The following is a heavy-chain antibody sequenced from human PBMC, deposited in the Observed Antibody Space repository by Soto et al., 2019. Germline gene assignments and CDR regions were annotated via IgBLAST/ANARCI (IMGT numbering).Heavy chain of an antibody. D-gene: IGHD1-26*01. V-gene: IGHV4-59*12. CDR3: AKTGPGSYLSLDY. CDR2: IYNSGST. Sequence: PSETLSLTCTVSGGSISSDYYMCIRQHPGKGLEWIGYIYNSGSTNYNPSLKSRVTISVDTSKNQFSLKLSSVTAADTAVYYCAKTGPGSYLSLDYWGQGTLVTVSS. J-gene: IGHJ4*02. CDR1: GGSISSDY.